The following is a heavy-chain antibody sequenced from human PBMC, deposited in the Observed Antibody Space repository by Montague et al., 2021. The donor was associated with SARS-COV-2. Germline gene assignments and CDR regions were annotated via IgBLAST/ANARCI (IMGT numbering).Heavy chain of an antibody. CDR1: GFTFRDYA. V-gene: IGHV3-49*04. CDR3: TRDPGYSSGGL. J-gene: IGHJ3*01. CDR2: IRSKAYGWTT. Sequence: SLRLSLAGSGFTFRDYALTWVRQAPGKGLEWVGFIRSKAYGWTTDYVASVKGRFTISRDDSKSIAYLQMDSLKTEDTAVYYCTRDPGYSSGGLWGQGTMVTVSS. D-gene: IGHD3-22*01.